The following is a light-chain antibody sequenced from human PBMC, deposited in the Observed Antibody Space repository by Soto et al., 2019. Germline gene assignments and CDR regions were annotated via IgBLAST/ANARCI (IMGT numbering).Light chain of an antibody. CDR1: QSVRNN. J-gene: IGKJ3*01. CDR3: QQYQSIPFT. Sequence: EKVMTQSPATLSVSPGERVTLSCRASQSVRNNLAWYQQKPGQAPRLLIYGASTRATGIPGRFSGSGSGTEFTLTISSLQSEDFAVYYCQQYQSIPFTFGPGTKVHI. CDR2: GAS. V-gene: IGKV3-15*01.